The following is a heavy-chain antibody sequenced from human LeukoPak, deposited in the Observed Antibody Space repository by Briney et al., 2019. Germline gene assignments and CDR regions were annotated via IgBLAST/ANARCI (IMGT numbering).Heavy chain of an antibody. V-gene: IGHV3-21*01. J-gene: IGHJ5*02. D-gene: IGHD1-26*01. CDR1: GFTFSSYS. CDR2: ISSSSSYI. Sequence: GGSLRLSCAASGFTFSSYSMNWVRQAPGKGLEWVSSISSSSSYIYYADSVKGRFTISRDNAKNSLYLQMNSLRAEDTAVYYCARGRIVGATRFDPWGQGTLVTVSS. CDR3: ARGRIVGATRFDP.